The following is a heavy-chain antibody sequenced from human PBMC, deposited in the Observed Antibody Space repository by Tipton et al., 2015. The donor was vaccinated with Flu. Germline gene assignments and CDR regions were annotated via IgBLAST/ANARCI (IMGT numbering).Heavy chain of an antibody. D-gene: IGHD2-21*01. CDR3: ARGGLAPGHY. CDR1: GFVFSDYW. V-gene: IGHV3-7*01. J-gene: IGHJ4*02. CDR2: IKQDGSLK. Sequence: GSLRLSCAASGFVFSDYWMIWFRQAPGKGLEWVANIKQDGSLKYYVSSVRGRFTISRDNSRNSLYLQMNGLRADDTAVYFCARGGLAPGHYWGQGTLVSVSS.